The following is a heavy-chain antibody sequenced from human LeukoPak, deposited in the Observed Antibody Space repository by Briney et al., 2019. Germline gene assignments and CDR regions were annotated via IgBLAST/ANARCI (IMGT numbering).Heavy chain of an antibody. V-gene: IGHV3-23*01. J-gene: IGHJ5*02. D-gene: IGHD3-10*01. CDR3: AKEQTYYYGSGSPNWFDP. CDR2: ISGSGGST. CDR1: GFTFSTYA. Sequence: PGGSLGLSCAASGFTFSTYAMSWVRQAPGKGLEWVSAISGSGGSTYYADSVKGRFTISRDNSKNTLYPQMNSLRAEDTAVYTCAKEQTYYYGSGSPNWFDPWGQGTLVTVSS.